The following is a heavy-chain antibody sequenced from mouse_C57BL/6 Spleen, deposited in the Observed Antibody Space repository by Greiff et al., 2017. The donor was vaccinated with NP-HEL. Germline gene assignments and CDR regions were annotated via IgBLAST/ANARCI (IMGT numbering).Heavy chain of an antibody. V-gene: IGHV5-17*01. J-gene: IGHJ3*01. D-gene: IGHD1-2*01. CDR3: ARGHYGPRFAY. CDR2: ISSGSSTI. CDR1: GFTFSDYG. Sequence: EVKLMESGGGLVKPGGSLKLSCAASGFTFSDYGMHWVRQAPEKGLEWVAYISSGSSTIYYADTVKGRFTISRDNAKNTLFLQMTSLRSEDTAMYYCARGHYGPRFAYWGQGTLVTVSA.